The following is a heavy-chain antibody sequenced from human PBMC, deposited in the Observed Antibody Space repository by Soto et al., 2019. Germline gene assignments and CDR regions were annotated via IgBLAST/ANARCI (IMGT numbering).Heavy chain of an antibody. CDR1: GFTFSSYA. V-gene: IGHV3-30-3*01. CDR3: ARVGVGEYYYDSSVEDY. CDR2: ISYDGSNK. J-gene: IGHJ4*02. D-gene: IGHD3-22*01. Sequence: GGSLRLSCAASGFTFSSYAMHWVRQAPGKGLEWVAVISYDGSNKYYADSVKGRFTISRDNSKNTLYLQMNSLRAEDTAVYYCARVGVGEYYYDSSVEDYWGQGTLVTVSS.